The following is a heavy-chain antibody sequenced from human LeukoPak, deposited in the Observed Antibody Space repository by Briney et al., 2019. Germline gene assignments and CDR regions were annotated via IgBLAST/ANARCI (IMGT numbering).Heavy chain of an antibody. CDR2: IYYSGST. CDR1: GGSISSYY. D-gene: IGHD3-10*01. CDR3: ARHKRMVRGVPLDY. J-gene: IGHJ4*02. Sequence: SETLSLTCTVSGGSISSYYWSWIRQPPGKGLEWIGYIYYSGSTNYNPSLKSRVTISVDTSKNQFSLKLSSVTAADTAVYYCARHKRMVRGVPLDYWGQGTLVTVSS. V-gene: IGHV4-59*01.